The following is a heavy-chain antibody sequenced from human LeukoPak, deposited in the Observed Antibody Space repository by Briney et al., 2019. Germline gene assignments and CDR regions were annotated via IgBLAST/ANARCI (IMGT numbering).Heavy chain of an antibody. CDR3: AKHYMGSSYNHGLDC. Sequence: SETLSLTCTVSGGSISSSSYYWGWIRQPPGKGLEWIGSIYYSGSTYYNPSLKSRVTISVDTSKNQFSLKLSSVTAADTALYYCAKHYMGSSYNHGLDCWGQGTLVTVSS. V-gene: IGHV4-39*01. D-gene: IGHD3-10*01. J-gene: IGHJ4*02. CDR2: IYYSGST. CDR1: GGSISSSSYY.